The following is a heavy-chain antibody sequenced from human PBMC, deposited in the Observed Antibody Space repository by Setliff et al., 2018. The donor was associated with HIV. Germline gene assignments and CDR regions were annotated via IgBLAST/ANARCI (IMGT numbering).Heavy chain of an antibody. V-gene: IGHV1-8*01. CDR1: GHTFTNVD. Sequence: ASVKVSCKASGHTFTNVDIHWLRRATGQGLEWMGWMNPNTGVSGYALKFQARVTMTRDTSISTAYMELGSLTSEDTAVYYCARGKGVGGVVITGGLDVWGKGTTVT. D-gene: IGHD3-10*01. J-gene: IGHJ6*03. CDR2: MNPNTGVS. CDR3: ARGKGVGGVVITGGLDV.